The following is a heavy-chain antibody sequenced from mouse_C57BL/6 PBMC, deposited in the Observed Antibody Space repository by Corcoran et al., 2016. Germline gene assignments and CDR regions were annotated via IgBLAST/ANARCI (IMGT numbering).Heavy chain of an antibody. CDR3: ARFYYYGSSSDWYFDV. D-gene: IGHD1-1*01. CDR1: GFNIKNTY. V-gene: IGHV14-3*01. J-gene: IGHJ1*03. Sequence: EVQLQQSVAELVRPGASVKLSCTASGFNIKNTYMHWVKQRPEQGLEWIGRIDPANGNTKYAPKFQGKATITADTSSNTAYLQLSSLTSEDTAIYYCARFYYYGSSSDWYFDVWGTGTTVTVSS. CDR2: IDPANGNT.